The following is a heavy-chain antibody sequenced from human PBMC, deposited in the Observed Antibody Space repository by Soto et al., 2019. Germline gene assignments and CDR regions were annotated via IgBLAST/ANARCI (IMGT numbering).Heavy chain of an antibody. V-gene: IGHV4-30-4*01. J-gene: IGHJ4*02. Sequence: PSETLSLTCTVCGGSISSGDYYWSWIRQPPGKGLEWIGYIYYSGSTYYNLSLKSRVTISVDTSKNQFSLKLSSVTAADTAVYYCARDVGGGDSFDYWGQGTLVTVSS. CDR2: IYYSGST. D-gene: IGHD2-21*01. CDR3: ARDVGGGDSFDY. CDR1: GGSISSGDYY.